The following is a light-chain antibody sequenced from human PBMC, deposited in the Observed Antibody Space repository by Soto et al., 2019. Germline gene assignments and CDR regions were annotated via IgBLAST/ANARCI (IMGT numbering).Light chain of an antibody. Sequence: EIVLTQSPGTLSLSPGDGATLSCRASQSVSNTYLAWYQQKPGQAPRLLIYGASSRATDIPDRFSGSGSGTDFTLTISRLEPEDFAVYYCQQYGGSITFGQGTRLEIE. CDR1: QSVSNTY. CDR2: GAS. V-gene: IGKV3-20*01. CDR3: QQYGGSIT. J-gene: IGKJ5*01.